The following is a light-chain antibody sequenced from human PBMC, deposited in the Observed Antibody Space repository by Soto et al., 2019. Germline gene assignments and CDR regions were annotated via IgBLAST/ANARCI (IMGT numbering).Light chain of an antibody. V-gene: IGLV2-14*01. Sequence: QSALTQPASVFGSPGQSITISCTGTSGDIGSYNRVSWYQQHPGKAPKLIIYEVTDRPSGVSNRFSGSKPGNTASLTISGLQAEDEAEYYCSSYTNINTRACVFGTGTKVTVL. J-gene: IGLJ1*01. CDR2: EVT. CDR3: SSYTNINTRACV. CDR1: SGDIGSYNR.